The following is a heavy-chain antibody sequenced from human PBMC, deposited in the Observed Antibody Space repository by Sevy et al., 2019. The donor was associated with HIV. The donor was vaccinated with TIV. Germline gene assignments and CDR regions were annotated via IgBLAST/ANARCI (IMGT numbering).Heavy chain of an antibody. CDR2: IKRKSEGGTT. CDR1: GFIFSNAW. J-gene: IGHJ4*02. CDR3: VKGRVTIAIDNYRNTQYVQMKRQRRDDTAVYYCTNNRGFCIDSLCGEYFDS. Sequence: GGSLRLSCGASGFIFSNAWMTWVRQVPGKGLEWVGRIKRKSEGGTTDYAANVQGSFTISSDDSKDTLQMKRHRMKGGKREYAALVKGRVTIAIDNYRNTQYVQMKRQRRDDTAVYYCTNNRGFCIDSLCGEYFDSWGQGTLVTVSS. D-gene: IGHD3-10*01. V-gene: IGHV3-15*01.